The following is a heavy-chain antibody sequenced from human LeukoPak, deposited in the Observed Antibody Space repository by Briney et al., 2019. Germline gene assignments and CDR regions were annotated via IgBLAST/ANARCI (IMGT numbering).Heavy chain of an antibody. J-gene: IGHJ5*02. CDR2: IYHSGST. Sequence: SETLSLTCTVSGGSISYYYWSWIRQPPGKGLEWIGYIYHSGSTNYNPSLKSRVTISVDTSKNQFSLKLSSVTAADTAVYYCARGGTTVTPGLLWFDPWGQGTLVTVSS. D-gene: IGHD4-17*01. V-gene: IGHV4-59*08. CDR1: GGSISYYY. CDR3: ARGGTTVTPGLLWFDP.